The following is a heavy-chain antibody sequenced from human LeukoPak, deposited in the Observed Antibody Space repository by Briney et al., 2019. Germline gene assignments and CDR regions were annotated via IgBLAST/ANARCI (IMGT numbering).Heavy chain of an antibody. CDR3: TYLRTPYYNDKWVDP. Sequence: GGSLRLSCATSGFTFSSYAMSWVRQTPGKGLEWVSNGGSGGSKYYADSVKGRFTISRDDAKNLVYLQMNSLRAEDTAVYYCTYLRTPYYNDKWVDPWGQGALVTVSS. CDR2: NGGSGGSK. D-gene: IGHD3/OR15-3a*01. J-gene: IGHJ5*02. V-gene: IGHV3-23*01. CDR1: GFTFSSYA.